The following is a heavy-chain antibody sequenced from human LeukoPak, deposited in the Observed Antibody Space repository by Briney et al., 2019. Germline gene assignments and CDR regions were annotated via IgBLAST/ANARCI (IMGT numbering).Heavy chain of an antibody. Sequence: ASVKVSCKASGYTFTGYYMHWVRQAPGQGLEWMGWINPNSGGTNYAQKFQGRVTMTRDTSISTACMELSRLRSDDTAVYYCASCLYYDFWSGYPRPYYYYGMDVWGQGTTVTVSS. CDR2: INPNSGGT. V-gene: IGHV1-2*02. CDR3: ASCLYYDFWSGYPRPYYYYGMDV. CDR1: GYTFTGYY. J-gene: IGHJ6*02. D-gene: IGHD3-3*01.